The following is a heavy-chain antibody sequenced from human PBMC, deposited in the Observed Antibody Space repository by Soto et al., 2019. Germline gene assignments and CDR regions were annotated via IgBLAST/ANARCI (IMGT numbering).Heavy chain of an antibody. CDR2: IYSGGST. Sequence: GSLRPSCAASGFTVSSNYMSWVRQAPGKGLEWVSVIYSGGSTYYADSVKGRFTISRDNSKNTLYLQMNSLRAEDTAVYYCTLTIFGPKAFDIWGQGTMVTVSS. J-gene: IGHJ3*02. CDR3: TLTIFGPKAFDI. CDR1: GFTVSSNY. D-gene: IGHD3-3*01. V-gene: IGHV3-53*01.